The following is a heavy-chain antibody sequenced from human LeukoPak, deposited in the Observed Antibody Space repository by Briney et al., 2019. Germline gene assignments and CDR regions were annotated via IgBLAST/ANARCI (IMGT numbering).Heavy chain of an antibody. CDR1: GFTFSSYW. CDR2: IKQDGSEK. Sequence: PGGSLRLSCAASGFTFSSYWMSWVRQAPGKGLEWVANIKQDGSEKYYVDSVKGRFTISRDNAKNSLYLQMNSLRAEDTAVYYCARDRGGGDFGDAFDIWGQGTMVTVSS. D-gene: IGHD2-21*02. CDR3: ARDRGGGDFGDAFDI. J-gene: IGHJ3*02. V-gene: IGHV3-7*01.